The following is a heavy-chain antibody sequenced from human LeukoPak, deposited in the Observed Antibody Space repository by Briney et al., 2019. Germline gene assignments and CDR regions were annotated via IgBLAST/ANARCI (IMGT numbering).Heavy chain of an antibody. J-gene: IGHJ5*02. CDR1: GGSVSSSSYY. V-gene: IGHV4-39*07. CDR3: AREKNLWGSTSSGWFDP. D-gene: IGHD2-2*01. CDR2: IYYSGST. Sequence: SQTLSLTCTVSGGSVSSSSYYWGWIRQPPGKGLEWIGSIYYSGSTYYNPSLKSRVTISVDTSKNQFSLKLSSVTAADTAVYYCAREKNLWGSTSSGWFDPWGQGTLVAVSS.